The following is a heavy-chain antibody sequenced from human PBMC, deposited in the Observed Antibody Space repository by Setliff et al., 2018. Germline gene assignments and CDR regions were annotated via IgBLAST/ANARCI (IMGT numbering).Heavy chain of an antibody. CDR3: TCTEDYSAEYFYLDV. Sequence: GESLRLSCTVSESSFGDFAMSWFRQAPGEGLKWVGFIRGRAYAGTTQYSASVEDRFTISRDDSKGTAYLQLDGLKTEDSAVYYCTCTEDYSAEYFYLDVWGKGTTVTVSS. D-gene: IGHD6-13*01. V-gene: IGHV3-49*03. CDR2: IRGRAYAGTT. CDR1: ESSFGDFA. J-gene: IGHJ6*03.